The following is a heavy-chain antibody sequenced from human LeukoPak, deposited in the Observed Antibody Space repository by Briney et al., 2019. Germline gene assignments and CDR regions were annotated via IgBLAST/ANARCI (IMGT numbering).Heavy chain of an antibody. J-gene: IGHJ4*02. CDR2: IRYDGSNK. CDR1: GFTFSSYG. CDR3: ARGSRITIFGVVQKYYFDY. V-gene: IGHV3-30*02. D-gene: IGHD3-3*01. Sequence: GGSLRLSCAASGFTFSSYGMHWVRQAPGKGLEWVAFIRYDGSNKYYADSVKGRFTISRDNSKNTLYLQMNSLRAEDTAVYYCARGSRITIFGVVQKYYFDYWGQGTLVTVSS.